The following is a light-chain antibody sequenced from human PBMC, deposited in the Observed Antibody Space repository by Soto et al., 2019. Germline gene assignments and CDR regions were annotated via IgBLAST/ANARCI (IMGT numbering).Light chain of an antibody. V-gene: IGLV2-14*01. CDR2: DVS. CDR1: SSDVGAYNY. CDR3: SSYTSATTYV. Sequence: QSALTQPDSVSGSPGQSITISCTGTSSDVGAYNYASWYQQYPGEAPKVIIYDVSHRPAGVSNRFSGSKSGNTASLTISGLQTQDEADYYFSSYTSATTYVFGTGTKVTVL. J-gene: IGLJ1*01.